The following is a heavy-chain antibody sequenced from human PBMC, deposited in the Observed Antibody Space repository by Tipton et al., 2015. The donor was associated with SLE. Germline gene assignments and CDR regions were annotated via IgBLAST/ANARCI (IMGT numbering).Heavy chain of an antibody. D-gene: IGHD6-19*01. Sequence: TLSLTCAVYGGSFSGYHWTWIRQPPGQGLEWIGEIADTGSPNYNPSLKSRVTISLDTSKSQFSLILNSLTAADTAVYYCARGPFQRWPPRAYWGQGTLVTVSS. CDR1: GGSFSGYH. CDR3: ARGPFQRWPPRAY. CDR2: IADTGSP. V-gene: IGHV4-34*01. J-gene: IGHJ4*02.